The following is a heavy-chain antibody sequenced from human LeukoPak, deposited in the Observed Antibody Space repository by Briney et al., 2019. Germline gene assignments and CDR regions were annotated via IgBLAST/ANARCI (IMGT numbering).Heavy chain of an antibody. J-gene: IGHJ4*02. CDR1: GGSISSCGYY. CDR2: IHHSGNT. Sequence: SQTLSLTCTVSGGSISSCGYYWSWIRQPPGKGLEWIGYIHHSGNTNHNPSLRSRITISVDTTRIQLSLELSPVTAADTAVYYCARATAGTGYYFDFWGQGALVSVS. CDR3: ARATAGTGYYFDF. V-gene: IGHV4-61*08. D-gene: IGHD6-13*01.